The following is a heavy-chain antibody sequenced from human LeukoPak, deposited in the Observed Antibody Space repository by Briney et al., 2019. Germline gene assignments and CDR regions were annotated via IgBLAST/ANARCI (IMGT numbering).Heavy chain of an antibody. CDR2: ISGSGDST. CDR3: AKGDCSSTSCYSGY. V-gene: IGHV3-23*01. J-gene: IGHJ4*02. D-gene: IGHD2-2*02. CDR1: GFTFSSYA. Sequence: GGSLRLSCAASGFTFSSYAMSWVRQAPGKGLEWVSAISGSGDSTYYADSVKGRFTISRDNSKNTLYLQMNSLRAEDTAVYYCAKGDCSSTSCYSGYWGQGTLVTVSS.